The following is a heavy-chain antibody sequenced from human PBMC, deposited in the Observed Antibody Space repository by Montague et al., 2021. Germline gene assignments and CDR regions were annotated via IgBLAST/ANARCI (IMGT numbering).Heavy chain of an antibody. V-gene: IGHV4-31*03. CDR2: IYYSGTT. CDR1: GGSIDSGGYY. Sequence: TLSLTCTVSGGSIDSGGYYWTWIRQHPGKGLEWIGYIYYSGTTYYNPSLKSRVTISVDTSKNQFSLKLSSVTAADTAVYYCARGQGGYFDYWGQGTLVTVSS. CDR3: ARGQGGYFDY. J-gene: IGHJ4*02. D-gene: IGHD3-16*01.